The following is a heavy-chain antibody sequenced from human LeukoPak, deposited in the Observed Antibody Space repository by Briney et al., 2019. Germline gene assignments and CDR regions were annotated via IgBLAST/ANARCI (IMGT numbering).Heavy chain of an antibody. CDR2: MKRDGSEI. V-gene: IGHV3-7*01. Sequence: GGSLRLSCSASGFTFSTYWMSWVRQAPGKGLEWVANMKRDGSEIYYVDSVRGRFTISRDNARNSLYLQMNSLRAEDTAVYYCARDPPHYDFWSGYYESWGQGTLVTVSS. CDR3: ARDPPHYDFWSGYYES. D-gene: IGHD3-3*01. J-gene: IGHJ5*02. CDR1: GFTFSTYW.